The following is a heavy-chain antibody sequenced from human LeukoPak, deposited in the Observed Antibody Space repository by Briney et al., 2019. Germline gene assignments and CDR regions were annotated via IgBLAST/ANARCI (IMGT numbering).Heavy chain of an antibody. Sequence: KPGGSLRLSCAASVFTFSDHYMTWIRQAPGKGLGWISYISSGSDYTNYADSVRGRFTISRDNSKNSLYLQMNSLRAEDTAVYYCASPAAGTNFDYWGQGTLVTVSS. CDR3: ASPAAGTNFDY. CDR2: ISSGSDYT. CDR1: VFTFSDHY. V-gene: IGHV3-11*03. D-gene: IGHD6-13*01. J-gene: IGHJ4*02.